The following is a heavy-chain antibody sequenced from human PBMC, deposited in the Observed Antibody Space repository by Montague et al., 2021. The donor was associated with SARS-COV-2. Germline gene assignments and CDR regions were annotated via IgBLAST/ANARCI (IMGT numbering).Heavy chain of an antibody. CDR1: GGSISSSNW. CDR2: IYHSGST. J-gene: IGHJ6*02. V-gene: IGHV4-4*02. CDR3: ARVHPLWFGELLLDYYYYYGMDV. D-gene: IGHD3-10*01. Sequence: SETLSLTCAVSGGSISSSNWWSWVRQPPGKGLEWIGEIYHSGSTNYNPPLKSRVTISVDKSKNQFSLKLSSVTAADTAVYYCARVHPLWFGELLLDYYYYYGMDVWGQGTTVTVSS.